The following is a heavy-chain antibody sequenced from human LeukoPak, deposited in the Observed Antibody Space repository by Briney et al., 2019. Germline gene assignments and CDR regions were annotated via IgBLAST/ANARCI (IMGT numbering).Heavy chain of an antibody. V-gene: IGHV3-20*04. Sequence: PWGSLRLTCAASGFTFDDYGMSWVRQAPGQGLELVSGINWNGGSTGYADSVKGRFTISRDNAKNSLYLQMSSLRAEDTAVYYCARDPGSGYEEHFNYWGQGTLVTVSS. CDR1: GFTFDDYG. J-gene: IGHJ4*02. CDR2: INWNGGST. D-gene: IGHD5-12*01. CDR3: ARDPGSGYEEHFNY.